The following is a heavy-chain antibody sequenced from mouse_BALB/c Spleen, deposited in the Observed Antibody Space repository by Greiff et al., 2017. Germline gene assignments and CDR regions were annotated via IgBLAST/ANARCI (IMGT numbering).Heavy chain of an antibody. V-gene: IGHV1-55*01. Sequence: QVQLQQPGAELVKPGTSVKLSCKASGYNFTSYWINWVKLRPGQGLEWIGDIYPGSGSTNYNEKFKSKATLTVDTSSSTAYMQLSSLASEDSALYYCATNGVDYWGQGTSVTVSS. CDR3: ATNGVDY. J-gene: IGHJ4*01. CDR1: GYNFTSYW. CDR2: IYPGSGST.